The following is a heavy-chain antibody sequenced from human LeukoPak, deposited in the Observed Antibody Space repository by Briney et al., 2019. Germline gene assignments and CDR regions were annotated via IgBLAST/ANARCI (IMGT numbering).Heavy chain of an antibody. CDR2: ITSSSTNI. V-gene: IGHV3-48*02. Sequence: GGSLRLSCAASGFTFSTYNMNWVRQAPGKGLEWVSHITSSSTNIYYADSVKGRFTISRDDAKNALSLQMDSLRDEDTAVYYCATSGNYYLKYWGQGTLVTVSS. D-gene: IGHD1-26*01. J-gene: IGHJ4*02. CDR1: GFTFSTYN. CDR3: ATSGNYYLKY.